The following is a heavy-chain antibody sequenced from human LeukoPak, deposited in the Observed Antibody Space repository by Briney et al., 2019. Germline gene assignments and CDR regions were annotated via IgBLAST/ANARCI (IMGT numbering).Heavy chain of an antibody. V-gene: IGHV3-30*18. CDR1: GFTFSSHG. D-gene: IGHD3-10*01. CDR2: TSYDGSNK. J-gene: IGHJ6*02. Sequence: PGGSLRLSCAASGFTFSSHGMHWVRQAPGKGLDWVAITSYDGSNKHYVDSVKGRFTISRDNSKNTLYLRMNSLRAEDTAVYYCAKDTTSAKASTMDRGVSSMDVWGQGTTVTVSS. CDR3: AKDTTSAKASTMDRGVSSMDV.